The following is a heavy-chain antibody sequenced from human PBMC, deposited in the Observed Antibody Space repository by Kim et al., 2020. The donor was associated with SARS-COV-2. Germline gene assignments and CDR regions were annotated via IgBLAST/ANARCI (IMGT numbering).Heavy chain of an antibody. Sequence: GGSLRLSCAAAGFTFTKVWLIWVRQAPGKGLEWVGRIRSKADGGTADYAAPVKGRLTISRDDSKNTLYLQMNGLRAEDTAFYHCTTDYERIGGLCDGETCYPASLWGQGTLVTVSS. J-gene: IGHJ4*02. V-gene: IGHV3-15*01. CDR2: IRSKADGGTA. CDR1: GFTFTKVW. D-gene: IGHD2-21*01. CDR3: TTDYERIGGLCDGETCYPASL.